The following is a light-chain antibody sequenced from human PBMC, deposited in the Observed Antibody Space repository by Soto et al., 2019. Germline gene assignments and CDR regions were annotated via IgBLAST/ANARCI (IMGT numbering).Light chain of an antibody. CDR3: CSFVGGFTFV. CDR2: DVN. V-gene: IGLV2-11*01. J-gene: IGLJ1*01. CDR1: SSDIGAYNY. Sequence: QSALTQPRSVSGSPGQSVTISCAGSSSDIGAYNYVSWFRQHPGKAPKLMIYDVNKRPSGVPDRFSGSKSGNTASLTISGLQADDEADYYCCSFVGGFTFVFGTGTKATVL.